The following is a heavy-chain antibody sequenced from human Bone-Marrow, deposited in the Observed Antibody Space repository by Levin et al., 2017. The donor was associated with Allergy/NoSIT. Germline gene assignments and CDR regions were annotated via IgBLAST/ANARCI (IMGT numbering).Heavy chain of an antibody. CDR2: ISYDGSNK. V-gene: IGHV3-30*03. Sequence: GGSLRLSCAASGFTFSSYGMHWVRQAPGKGLEWVAVISYDGSNKYYADSVKGRFTISRDNSKNTLYLQMNSLRAEDTAVYYCASKLWFGLFDIWGQGTMVTVSS. CDR1: GFTFSSYG. J-gene: IGHJ3*02. CDR3: ASKLWFGLFDI. D-gene: IGHD3-10*01.